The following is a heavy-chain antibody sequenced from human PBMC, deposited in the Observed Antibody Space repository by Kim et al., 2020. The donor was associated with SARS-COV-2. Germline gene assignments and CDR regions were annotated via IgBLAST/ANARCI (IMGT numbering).Heavy chain of an antibody. CDR3: ARGQPLIHSSGYYYYFDY. V-gene: IGHV4-34*01. Sequence: SETLSLTCAVYGGSFSGYYWSWIRQPPGKGLEWIGEINHSGSTNYNPSLKSRVTISVDTSKNQFSLKLSSVTAADTAVYYCARGQPLIHSSGYYYYFDYWGQGTLVTVSS. J-gene: IGHJ4*02. D-gene: IGHD3-22*01. CDR1: GGSFSGYY. CDR2: INHSGST.